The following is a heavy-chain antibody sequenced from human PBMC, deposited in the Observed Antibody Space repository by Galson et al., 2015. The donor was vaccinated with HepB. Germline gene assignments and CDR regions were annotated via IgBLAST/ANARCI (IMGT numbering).Heavy chain of an antibody. J-gene: IGHJ3*02. CDR1: GYSFTSYW. V-gene: IGHV5-51*01. CDR3: ARLGDGDMITFGGVITLPWTHHDAFDI. D-gene: IGHD3-16*01. Sequence: QSGAEVKKPGESLKISCKGSGYSFTSYWIGWVRQMPGKGLEWMGIIYPGDSDTRYSPSFQGQVTISADKSISTAYLQWSSLKASDTAMYYCARLGDGDMITFGGVITLPWTHHDAFDIWGQGTMVTVSS. CDR2: IYPGDSDT.